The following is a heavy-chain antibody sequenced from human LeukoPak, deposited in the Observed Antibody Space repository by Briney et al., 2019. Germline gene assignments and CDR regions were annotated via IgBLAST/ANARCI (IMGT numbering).Heavy chain of an antibody. CDR2: IYHSGST. J-gene: IGHJ4*02. CDR1: GGSISSGGYY. D-gene: IGHD3-10*01. V-gene: IGHV4-30-2*01. CDR3: ASQSMVRGVINPLFCY. Sequence: SQTLSLTCTVSGGSISSGGYYWSWIRQPPGKGLEWIGYIYHSGSTYYNPSLKSRVTISVDRSKNQFSLKLSSVTAADTAVYYCASQSMVRGVINPLFCYWGQGTLVTVSS.